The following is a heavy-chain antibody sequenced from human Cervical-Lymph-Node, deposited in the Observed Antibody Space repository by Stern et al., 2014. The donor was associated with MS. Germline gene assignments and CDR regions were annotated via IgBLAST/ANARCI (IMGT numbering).Heavy chain of an antibody. Sequence: QVQLVQSGAEVKKPGSSVKVSCKVSGASFSTNAISWVRQAPGQGLEWMGAIVSIFDKATYAQRSRGRVTITADESTSTAYLDLSSLRSGDTAVYFCTREHHGGNFASWGQGTLVTVSS. CDR2: IVSIFDKA. D-gene: IGHD4-23*01. J-gene: IGHJ4*02. V-gene: IGHV1-69*01. CDR3: TREHHGGNFAS. CDR1: GASFSTNA.